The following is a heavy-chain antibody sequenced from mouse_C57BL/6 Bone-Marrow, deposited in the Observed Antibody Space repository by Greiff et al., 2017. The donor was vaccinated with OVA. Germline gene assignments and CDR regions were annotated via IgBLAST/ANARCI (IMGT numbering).Heavy chain of an antibody. CDR3: SRNYGSAWFAY. D-gene: IGHD1-1*01. Sequence: VQLQQSGAELVKPGASVKLSCTASGFNIKDYYMHWVKQRTEQSMEWIGRIDPEDGETKYAPKFQGRATITADTPSNTAYLQLRSLTSEDTAVSDSSRNYGSAWFAYWGKGTLVTVSA. CDR1: GFNIKDYY. J-gene: IGHJ3*01. V-gene: IGHV14-2*01. CDR2: IDPEDGET.